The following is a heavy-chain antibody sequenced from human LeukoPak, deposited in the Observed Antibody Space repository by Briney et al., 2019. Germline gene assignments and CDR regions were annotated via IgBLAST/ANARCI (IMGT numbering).Heavy chain of an antibody. CDR3: ARDLYGDTRDEDY. CDR2: ISYDGNDK. CDR1: GFTFSGYA. J-gene: IGHJ4*02. D-gene: IGHD4-17*01. V-gene: IGHV3-30-3*01. Sequence: GGSLRLSCAASGFTFSGYAMHWVRQSPGKGLEWVAVISYDGNDKYYTDSVKGRFTVSRDNSKNTLYLQMNSLRSEDTAVYYCARDLYGDTRDEDYWGQGTLVTVSS.